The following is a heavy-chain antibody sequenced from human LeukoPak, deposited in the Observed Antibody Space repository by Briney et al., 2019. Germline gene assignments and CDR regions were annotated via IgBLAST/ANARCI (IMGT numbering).Heavy chain of an antibody. V-gene: IGHV1-58*01. J-gene: IGHJ4*02. CDR2: IVVGSGNT. Sequence: SVKVSCKASGFTFTSSAVQWVRQARGQRLEWIGWIVVGSGNTNYAQKFQERVTITRDMSTSTAYMELSSLRSEDTAVYYCAAEGEYDSGVDYWGQGTLVTVSS. CDR3: AAEGEYDSGVDY. D-gene: IGHD3-22*01. CDR1: GFTFTSSA.